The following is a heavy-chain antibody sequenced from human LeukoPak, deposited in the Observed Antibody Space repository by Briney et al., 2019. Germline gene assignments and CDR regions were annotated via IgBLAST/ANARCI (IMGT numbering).Heavy chain of an antibody. V-gene: IGHV4-39*01. CDR2: VYYSGST. Sequence: SETLSLTCTVSGGSISSSSYYWGWIRQPPGKGLEWIGSVYYSGSTYYNPSLNSRVTISVDTSKNQFSLKLSSVTAADTAVYYCARLLMRGSGPDYWGQGTLVTVSS. CDR1: GGSISSSSYY. D-gene: IGHD6-19*01. CDR3: ARLLMRGSGPDY. J-gene: IGHJ4*02.